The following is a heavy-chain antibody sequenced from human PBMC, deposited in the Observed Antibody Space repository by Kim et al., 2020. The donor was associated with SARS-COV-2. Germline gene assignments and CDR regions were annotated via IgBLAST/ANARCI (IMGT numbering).Heavy chain of an antibody. D-gene: IGHD3-3*01. J-gene: IGHJ6*02. Sequence: STLYADFVKGRVTSSRDNAKNTLYLQMNSLRAEDTSVYFCARGNHFGMDVWGQGTMVTVSS. CDR2: ST. V-gene: IGHV3-74*03. CDR3: ARGNHFGMDV.